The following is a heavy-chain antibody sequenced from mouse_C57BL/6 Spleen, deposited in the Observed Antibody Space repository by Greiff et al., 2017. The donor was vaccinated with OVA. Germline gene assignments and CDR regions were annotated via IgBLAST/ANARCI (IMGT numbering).Heavy chain of an antibody. CDR1: GFNIKDYY. CDR2: IDPEDGET. J-gene: IGHJ4*01. Sequence: EVKVVESGAELVKPGASVKLSCTASGFNIKDYYMHWVKQRTEQGLEWIGRIDPEDGETKYAPKFQGKATITADTSSNTAYLQLSSLTSEDTAVYYCARSEGTVAGYYYAMDYWGQGTSVTVSS. D-gene: IGHD1-1*01. V-gene: IGHV14-2*01. CDR3: ARSEGTVAGYYYAMDY.